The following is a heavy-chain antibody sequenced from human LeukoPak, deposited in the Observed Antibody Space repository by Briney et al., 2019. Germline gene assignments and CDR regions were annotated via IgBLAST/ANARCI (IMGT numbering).Heavy chain of an antibody. CDR1: GFTFSSYA. CDR3: ARVGGTYYFDY. D-gene: IGHD2-15*01. V-gene: IGHV3-23*01. J-gene: IGHJ4*02. Sequence: GGSLRLSCAASGFTFSSYAMSWVRQAPGKGLEWVSAISGSGGSTYYADSVKGRFTISRDNAKNSLYLQMNSLRAEDTAVYYCARVGGTYYFDYWGQGTLVTVSS. CDR2: ISGSGGST.